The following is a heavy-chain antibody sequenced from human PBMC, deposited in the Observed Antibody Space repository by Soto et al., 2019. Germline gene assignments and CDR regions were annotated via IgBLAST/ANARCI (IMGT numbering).Heavy chain of an antibody. CDR3: ASALAHCGGDCYSYSFDI. J-gene: IGHJ3*02. CDR1: GFTFSSYS. CDR2: ISSSSSTI. D-gene: IGHD2-21*02. Sequence: EVQLVESGGGLVQPGGSLRLSCAASGFTFSSYSMNWVRQAPGKGLEWVSYISSSSSTIYYADSVKGRFTISRDNAKNSLYLQMNSLRDEDTDVYCRASALAHCGGDCYSYSFDIWGQGTMVTVSS. V-gene: IGHV3-48*02.